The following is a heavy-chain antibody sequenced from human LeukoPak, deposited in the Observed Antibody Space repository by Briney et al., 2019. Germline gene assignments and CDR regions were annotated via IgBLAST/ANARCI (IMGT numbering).Heavy chain of an antibody. D-gene: IGHD1-7*01. V-gene: IGHV4-39*01. CDR1: GGSISSSSYY. CDR3: ARRLAGTEDY. CDR2: IYYSGSS. Sequence: SETPSLTCTVSGGSISSSSYYWGWIRQPPGKGLEWIGSIYYSGSSYYNPSLKSRVTMSADTSKNQFSLKLSSVTAADTAVYYCARRLAGTEDYWGQGTLVTVSS. J-gene: IGHJ4*02.